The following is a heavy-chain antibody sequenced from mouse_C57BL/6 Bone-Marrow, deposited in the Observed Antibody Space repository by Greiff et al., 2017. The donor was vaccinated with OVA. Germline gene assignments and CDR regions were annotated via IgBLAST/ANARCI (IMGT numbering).Heavy chain of an antibody. CDR2: IYPRSGNT. CDR1: GYTFTSYG. D-gene: IGHD2-13*01. CDR3: ARGGDYPWFAY. Sequence: VQLQQSGAELARPGASVKLSCTASGYTFTSYGICWVKQRTGQGLEWIGEIYPRSGNTYYNEKFKGKATLTADKSSSTAYMELRSLTSEDAAVYFCARGGDYPWFAYWGQGTLVTVSA. J-gene: IGHJ3*01. V-gene: IGHV1-81*01.